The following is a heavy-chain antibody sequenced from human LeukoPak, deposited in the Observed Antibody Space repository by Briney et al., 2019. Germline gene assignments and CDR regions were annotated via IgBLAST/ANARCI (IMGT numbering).Heavy chain of an antibody. V-gene: IGHV1-2*02. D-gene: IGHD4-23*01. CDR2: INPNSGGT. Sequence: GASVKVSCKASGYTFTGQYMHWVRQAPGQGLEWMGWINPNSGGTSYAQKFQGRVTITRDTSISTAYMELSRLRSDDTAVYYCARVGVGTSYFFDYWGQGNLVTVSS. J-gene: IGHJ4*02. CDR1: GYTFTGQY. CDR3: ARVGVGTSYFFDY.